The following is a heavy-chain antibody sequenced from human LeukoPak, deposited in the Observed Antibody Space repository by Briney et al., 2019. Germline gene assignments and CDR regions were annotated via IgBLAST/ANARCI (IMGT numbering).Heavy chain of an antibody. D-gene: IGHD2-21*02. Sequence: PGGSLRLSCAASGFTFSSYGMHWVRQAPGKGLEWVAFIRYDGSNKYYADSVKGRFTISRDNSKNTLYLQMNSLRAEDTAVYYCAKELGVVVTAMEDYWGQGTLVTVSS. CDR3: AKELGVVVTAMEDY. V-gene: IGHV3-30*02. J-gene: IGHJ4*02. CDR1: GFTFSSYG. CDR2: IRYDGSNK.